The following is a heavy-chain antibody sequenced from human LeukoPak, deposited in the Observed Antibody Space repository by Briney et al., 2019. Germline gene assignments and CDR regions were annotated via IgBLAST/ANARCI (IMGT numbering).Heavy chain of an antibody. V-gene: IGHV3-64*01. J-gene: IGHJ4*02. D-gene: IGHD1-26*01. CDR2: ISSNGGST. CDR3: ARGWELLEIDY. Sequence: QPGGSLRLSCAASGFTFSTYAMGWVRQAPGEGLEYVSAISSNGGSTYYANSVKGRFTISRDNSKNTLYLQMGSLRAEDMAVYYCARGWELLEIDYWGQGTLVTVSS. CDR1: GFTFSTYA.